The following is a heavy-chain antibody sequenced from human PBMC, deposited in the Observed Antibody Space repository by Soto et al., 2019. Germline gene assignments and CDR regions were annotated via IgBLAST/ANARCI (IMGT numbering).Heavy chain of an antibody. Sequence: PSETLSLTCTVSGVSISSSSYYWGWIRQPPGKGLEWIGSIYYSGSTYYNPSLKSRVTISVDTSKNQFSLKLSSVTAADTAVYYCASTWLVQDDAFDIWGQGTMVTVSS. D-gene: IGHD6-19*01. CDR1: GVSISSSSYY. CDR2: IYYSGST. V-gene: IGHV4-39*01. J-gene: IGHJ3*02. CDR3: ASTWLVQDDAFDI.